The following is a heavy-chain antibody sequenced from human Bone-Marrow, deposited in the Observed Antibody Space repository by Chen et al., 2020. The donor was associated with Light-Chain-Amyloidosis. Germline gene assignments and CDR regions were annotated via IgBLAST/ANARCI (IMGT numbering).Heavy chain of an antibody. CDR2: MRYDDRDK. D-gene: IGHD3-16*01. CDR1: GFTFSTSA. V-gene: IGHV3-30*02. Sequence: QVQLVESGGGVVQPGGSLRLSCVASGFTFSTSAMHWVRQAPGKGLDWVAFMRYDDRDKYYADSVKGRFTISRDNSKNTLYLQMNSLRAEDTAVYYCAKDSFRLPRSPFDYWGQGTLVTVSS. CDR3: AKDSFRLPRSPFDY. J-gene: IGHJ4*02.